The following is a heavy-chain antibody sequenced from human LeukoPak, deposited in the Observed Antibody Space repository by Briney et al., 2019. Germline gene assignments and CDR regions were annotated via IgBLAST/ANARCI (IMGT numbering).Heavy chain of an antibody. V-gene: IGHV1-3*01. J-gene: IGHJ3*02. D-gene: IGHD3-9*01. CDR3: ARGLHLTYYDILTGHDAFDI. CDR2: INAGNGNT. Sequence: ASVKVSCKASGYTFTSYAMHWVRQAPGQRLEWVGWINAGNGNTKYSQKFQGRVTITRDTSASTAYMELSSLRSEDTAVYYCARGLHLTYYDILTGHDAFDIWGQGTMVTVSS. CDR1: GYTFTSYA.